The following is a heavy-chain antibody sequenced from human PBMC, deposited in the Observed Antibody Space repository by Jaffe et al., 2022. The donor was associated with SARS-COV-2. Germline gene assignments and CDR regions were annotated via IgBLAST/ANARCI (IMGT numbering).Heavy chain of an antibody. CDR3: ATYINGVGVGRFAY. D-gene: IGHD3-3*01. Sequence: EVQLVESGGGLVQPGGSLRLSCTASGFTFSNYWMTWVRQAPGKGLEWVAVIKEDGSDKYYVDSVKGRFTISRDNAENSLYLQMDSLRAEDMATYYCATYINGVGVGRFAYWGQGTLVTVSS. V-gene: IGHV3-7*01. CDR2: IKEDGSDK. CDR1: GFTFSNYW. J-gene: IGHJ4*02.